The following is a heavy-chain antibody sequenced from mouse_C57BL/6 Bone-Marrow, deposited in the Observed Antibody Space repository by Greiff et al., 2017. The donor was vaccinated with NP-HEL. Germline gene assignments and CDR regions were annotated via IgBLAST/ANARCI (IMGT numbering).Heavy chain of an antibody. CDR3: ARAHLTTVVATGYFDV. D-gene: IGHD1-1*01. CDR1: DSEVFPIAY. J-gene: IGHJ1*03. V-gene: IGHV15-2*01. CDR2: ILPSIGRT. Sequence: VQLKESGSELRSPGSSVKLSCKDFDSEVFPIAYMSWVRQKPGHGFEWIGGILPSIGRTIYGEKFEDKATLDADTLSNTAYLELNSLTSEDSAIYYCARAHLTTVVATGYFDVWGTGTTVTVSS.